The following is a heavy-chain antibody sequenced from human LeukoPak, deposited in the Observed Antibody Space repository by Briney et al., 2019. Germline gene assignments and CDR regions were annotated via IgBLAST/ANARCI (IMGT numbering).Heavy chain of an antibody. CDR2: IYTNGST. CDR1: GDSISSNS. Sequence: SETLSLTCTVSGDSISSNSWSWIRQPPGKGLEWIGYIYTNGSTSYNPSLKSRVSISVDTSKNQFSLNLSSVTAADTAVYYCARLGFWTGYLYSYYYMDVWGKGTTVTVSS. D-gene: IGHD3/OR15-3a*01. CDR3: ARLGFWTGYLYSYYYMDV. J-gene: IGHJ6*03. V-gene: IGHV4-4*09.